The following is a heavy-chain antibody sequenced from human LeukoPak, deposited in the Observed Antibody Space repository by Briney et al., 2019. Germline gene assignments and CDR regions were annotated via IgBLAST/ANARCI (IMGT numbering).Heavy chain of an antibody. V-gene: IGHV4-59*01. CDR3: ARSLRPYYDSSGYYYQYNWFDP. CDR1: GVSISTYY. Sequence: SETLSLTCTVSGVSISTYYWNWIRQPPGKGLEWIGYIYYSGTTNYNPSLKSRVSMSVDTSKNQFSLKLSSVTAADTAVYYCARSLRPYYDSSGYYYQYNWFDPWGQGTLVTVSS. CDR2: IYYSGTT. J-gene: IGHJ5*02. D-gene: IGHD3-22*01.